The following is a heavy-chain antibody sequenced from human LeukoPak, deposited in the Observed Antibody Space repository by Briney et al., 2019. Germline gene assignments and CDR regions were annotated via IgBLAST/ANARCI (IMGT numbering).Heavy chain of an antibody. J-gene: IGHJ4*02. D-gene: IGHD4-17*01. CDR3: ARGHTAVTRHFDF. CDR2: ITLSTTTI. V-gene: IGHV3-48*01. CDR1: GFTFSNYN. Sequence: GGSLRLSCAASGFTFSNYNMHWVRQAPGKGLEWLAYITLSTTTIYYADSVKGRFTISRDNAKNSLYLQMNSLRAEDTAVYYCARGHTAVTRHFDFWGQGTLVTVSS.